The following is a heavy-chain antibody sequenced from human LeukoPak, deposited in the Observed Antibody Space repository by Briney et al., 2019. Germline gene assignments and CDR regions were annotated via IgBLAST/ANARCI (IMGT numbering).Heavy chain of an antibody. CDR1: GFSFSFYW. CDR2: IKQDGSEK. J-gene: IGHJ4*02. V-gene: IGHV3-7*03. D-gene: IGHD3-22*01. CDR3: AKGGSMIVVAYFDY. Sequence: GGSLRLSCAASGFSFSFYWMSWVRQVPGKGLEWVANIKQDGSEKYYVGSVKGHFTISRDNAKKSLYLQMNSLRAEDTAVYYCAKGGSMIVVAYFDYWGQGTLVTVSS.